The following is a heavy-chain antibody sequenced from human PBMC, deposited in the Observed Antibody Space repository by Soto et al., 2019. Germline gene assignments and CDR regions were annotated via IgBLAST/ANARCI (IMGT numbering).Heavy chain of an antibody. V-gene: IGHV3-30*03. CDR3: ARGLYYDSSGYYSPK. J-gene: IGHJ4*02. CDR2: VSYDGSNK. D-gene: IGHD3-22*01. Sequence: QVQLVESGGGVVQPGRSLRLSCAASGFTFSSYGMHWVRQAPGKGLEWVAVVSYDGSNKYYADSVKGRFTTSRDNSKNTLYLQMNSLRAEDTAVYYCARGLYYDSSGYYSPKWGQGTLVTVSS. CDR1: GFTFSSYG.